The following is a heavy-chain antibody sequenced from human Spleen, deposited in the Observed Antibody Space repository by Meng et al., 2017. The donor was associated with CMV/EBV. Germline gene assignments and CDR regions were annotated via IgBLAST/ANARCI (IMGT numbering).Heavy chain of an antibody. CDR1: GGTFSSYT. D-gene: IGHD5-24*01. Sequence: SVKVSCKASGGTFSSYTFSWVRQAPGQGLEWMGRIVPILGMTNYAQRFQGRVTITADKSTSTAYMELRSLRSDDTAVYYCARDQEMDYDYWGQGTLVTVS. V-gene: IGHV1-69*04. J-gene: IGHJ4*02. CDR3: ARDQEMDYDY. CDR2: IVPILGMT.